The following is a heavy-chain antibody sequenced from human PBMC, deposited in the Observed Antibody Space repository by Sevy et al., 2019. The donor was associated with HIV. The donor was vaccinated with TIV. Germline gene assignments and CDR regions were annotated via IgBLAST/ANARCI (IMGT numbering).Heavy chain of an antibody. Sequence: GGSLRLSCAASGYTFSDYYMTWIRQAPGKGLEWLSYISSSGSTIYYADSVKGRFTISRDNAKNSLYLQMNSLRAEDTAVYYCARVPEKWEKRAGYYYYMDVWGKGTTVTVSS. CDR3: ARVPEKWEKRAGYYYYMDV. J-gene: IGHJ6*03. CDR2: ISSSGSTI. D-gene: IGHD1-26*01. CDR1: GYTFSDYY. V-gene: IGHV3-11*04.